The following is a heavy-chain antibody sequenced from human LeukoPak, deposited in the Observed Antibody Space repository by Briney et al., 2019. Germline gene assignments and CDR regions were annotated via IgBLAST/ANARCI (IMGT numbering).Heavy chain of an antibody. D-gene: IGHD2/OR15-2a*01. CDR3: AKDSKAGGVYD. Sequence: GGSLRLSCAASGFTFSSYAMSWVRQAPGKGLEWVSAISGSGGSTYYADSVKGRFTISRDNSKNTLYLQMNSLRAKDTAVYYCAKDSKAGGVYDWGQGTLVAVSS. CDR1: GFTFSSYA. V-gene: IGHV3-23*01. CDR2: ISGSGGST. J-gene: IGHJ4*02.